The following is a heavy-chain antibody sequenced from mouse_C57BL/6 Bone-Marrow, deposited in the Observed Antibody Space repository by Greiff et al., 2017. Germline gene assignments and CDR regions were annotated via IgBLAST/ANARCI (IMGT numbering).Heavy chain of an antibody. V-gene: IGHV1-62-2*01. J-gene: IGHJ3*01. Sequence: VQLQQSGAELAKPGASVKLSCKASGYTFTEYTIHWVKQRSGQGLEWMGWFYPGRGSIKYNEKFKDKATLTADKSSSTVYMELSRLTSEDSAVYFCARHEDQLGAYYEFAYWGQGTLVTVSA. CDR3: ARHEDQLGAYYEFAY. CDR1: GYTFTEYT. CDR2: FYPGRGSI. D-gene: IGHD2-10*01.